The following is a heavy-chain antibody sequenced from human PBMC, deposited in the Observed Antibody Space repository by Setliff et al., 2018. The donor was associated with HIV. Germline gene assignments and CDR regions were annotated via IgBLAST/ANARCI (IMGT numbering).Heavy chain of an antibody. V-gene: IGHV4-39*01. CDR1: GGSIRTGAYY. Sequence: SETLSLTCTVSGGSIRTGAYYWGWIRQPPGKGLEWIGSIYYGGSTYYNPSLKSRLTISLDTSNNQFSVRLTSVTAADTAIYYCSRLYYNFWTGHRAFFNYWGQGTLVTVSS. CDR2: IYYGGST. CDR3: SRLYYNFWTGHRAFFNY. D-gene: IGHD3-3*01. J-gene: IGHJ4*02.